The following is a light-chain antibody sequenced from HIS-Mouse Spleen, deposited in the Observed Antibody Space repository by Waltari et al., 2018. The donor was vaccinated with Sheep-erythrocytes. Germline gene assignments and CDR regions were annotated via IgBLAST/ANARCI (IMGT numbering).Light chain of an antibody. V-gene: IGLV2-23*01. J-gene: IGLJ3*02. CDR2: EGS. CDR1: SSDVGRYNL. Sequence: QSALTQPASVSGSPGQSITISCTGTSSDVGRYNLVSWDQQHPGKAPKLMIYEGSKRPSGVSNRFSGSKSANTASLTISGLQAEDEADYYCCSYAGSSTPWVFGGGTKLTVL. CDR3: CSYAGSSTPWV.